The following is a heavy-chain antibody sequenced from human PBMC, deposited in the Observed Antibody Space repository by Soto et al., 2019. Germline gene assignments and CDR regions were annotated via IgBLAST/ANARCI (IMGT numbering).Heavy chain of an antibody. D-gene: IGHD3-22*01. CDR3: AREKIDSSGYYFDY. J-gene: IGHJ4*02. CDR2: IYYRGST. CDR1: GGSINSGNSY. V-gene: IGHV4-30-4*01. Sequence: PSETLSLTCTVSGGSINSGNSYWSWIRQPPGKGLEWIGFIYYRGSTYYNPTLQSRVAMSIDTSKNQFSLKLSSVTAADTAVYYCAREKIDSSGYYFDYWGQGTLVNVSS.